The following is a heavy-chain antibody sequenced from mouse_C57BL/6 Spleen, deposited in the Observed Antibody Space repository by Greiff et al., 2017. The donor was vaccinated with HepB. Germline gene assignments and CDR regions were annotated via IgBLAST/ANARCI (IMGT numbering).Heavy chain of an antibody. Sequence: VQLQQSGAELVKPGASVKLSCKASGYTFTSYWMQWVKQRPGQGLEWIGEIDPSDSYTNYNQKFKGKATLTVDTSSSTADMQLSSLTSEDSAVYYCASHYGSYAMDYWGQGTSVTVSS. V-gene: IGHV1-50*01. J-gene: IGHJ4*01. D-gene: IGHD1-1*02. CDR2: IDPSDSYT. CDR1: GYTFTSYW. CDR3: ASHYGSYAMDY.